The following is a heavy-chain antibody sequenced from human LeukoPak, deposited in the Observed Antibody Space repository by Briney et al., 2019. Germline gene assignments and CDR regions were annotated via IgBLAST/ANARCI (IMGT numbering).Heavy chain of an antibody. Sequence: PGGSLRLSCAASGFTFSSYAMSWVRQAPGKGLEWVSAISGSGGSTYYEDSVKGRFTISRDNSKNTLYLQMNSLRAEDTAVYYCAKPRYYGSGSYYIAPQIFDYWGQGTLVTVSS. J-gene: IGHJ4*02. CDR1: GFTFSSYA. D-gene: IGHD3-10*01. CDR2: ISGSGGST. CDR3: AKPRYYGSGSYYIAPQIFDY. V-gene: IGHV3-23*01.